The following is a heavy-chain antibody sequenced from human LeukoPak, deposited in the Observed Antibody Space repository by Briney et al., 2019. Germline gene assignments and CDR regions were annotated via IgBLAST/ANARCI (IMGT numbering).Heavy chain of an antibody. CDR2: ISYLSSQV. CDR3: GRAFPPLRTSSAGDL. J-gene: IGHJ4*02. D-gene: IGHD3-16*01. Sequence: NPGGSLRLSCSASGFTFSDYDMNWVRQAPGKGLEWVSSISYLSSQVYYGDSVKGRFSISRDNAKNSLYLQMNSLGAEDTAIYYCGRAFPPLRTSSAGDLWGQGILVTVSS. V-gene: IGHV3-21*01. CDR1: GFTFSDYD.